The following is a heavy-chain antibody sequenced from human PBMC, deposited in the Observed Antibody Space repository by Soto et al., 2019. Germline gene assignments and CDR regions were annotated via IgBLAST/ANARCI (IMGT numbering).Heavy chain of an antibody. V-gene: IGHV3-21*01. Sequence: PGGSLRLSCAASGFTFSSYSMNWVRQAPGKGLEWVSSISSSSSYIYYADSVKGRFTISRDNAKNSLYLQMNSLRAEDTAVYYCARGSPFAAAGSIPWGQGTLVTVSS. CDR1: GFTFSSYS. CDR3: ARGSPFAAAGSIP. J-gene: IGHJ5*02. D-gene: IGHD6-13*01. CDR2: ISSSSSYI.